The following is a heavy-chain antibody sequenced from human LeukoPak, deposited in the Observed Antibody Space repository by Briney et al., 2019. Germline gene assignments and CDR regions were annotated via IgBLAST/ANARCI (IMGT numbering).Heavy chain of an antibody. CDR3: AGRWSFDY. D-gene: IGHD2-15*01. V-gene: IGHV3-74*01. Sequence: GGSLRLSCAVSGFTFSNDWMHWVRQGPGKGLVWISRISSDGTTTDYADSVKGRFTISRDNAKNTLYLQMDSLRAEDTAVYYCAGRWSFDYWGQGALATVSS. J-gene: IGHJ4*02. CDR2: ISSDGTTT. CDR1: GFTFSNDW.